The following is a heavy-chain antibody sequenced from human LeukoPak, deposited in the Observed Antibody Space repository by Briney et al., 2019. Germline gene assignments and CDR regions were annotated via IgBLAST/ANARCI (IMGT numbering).Heavy chain of an antibody. CDR1: GYTFISYD. V-gene: IGHV1-69*13. Sequence: ASVKVSCKASGYTFISYDITWVRQAPGQGLEWMGGIIPMFRTVNYAQKFQGRVTITADESTSTAYMELTSLRSEDTAVYYCARDATLYDSRAYYYLWWGQGTLVTVSS. CDR2: IIPMFRTV. CDR3: ARDATLYDSRAYYYLW. J-gene: IGHJ4*02. D-gene: IGHD3-22*01.